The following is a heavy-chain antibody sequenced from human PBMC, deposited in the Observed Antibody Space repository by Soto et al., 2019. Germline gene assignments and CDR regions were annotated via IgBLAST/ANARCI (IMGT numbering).Heavy chain of an antibody. CDR2: ISRSGTT. CDR3: ARDSASSGVFT. J-gene: IGHJ3*01. V-gene: IGHV4-4*02. Sequence: QVQLQESGPGLVKPSGTLSLTCAVTGGSISSSNWWTWVRQPPGEGLEWVGEISRSGTTNYKPSLKSRVSISVDKSRNEFPLNLGSVTAADTAMYYCARDSASSGVFTWGQGTMVTVSS. CDR1: GGSISSSNW. D-gene: IGHD6-19*01.